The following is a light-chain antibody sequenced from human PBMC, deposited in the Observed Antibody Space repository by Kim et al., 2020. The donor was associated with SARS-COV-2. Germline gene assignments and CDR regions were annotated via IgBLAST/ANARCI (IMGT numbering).Light chain of an antibody. CDR3: QQYNSYAT. J-gene: IGKJ1*01. V-gene: IGKV1-5*03. CDR1: QSINNC. CDR2: SAS. Sequence: DIQMTQSPSTLSASVGDRVTITCRASQSINNCVAWYQQKPGKAPKLLIYSASTLETGVPSRFSGSGSGTEFTLTIARVQPDDFATYYYQQYNSYATFGQGTKVDIK.